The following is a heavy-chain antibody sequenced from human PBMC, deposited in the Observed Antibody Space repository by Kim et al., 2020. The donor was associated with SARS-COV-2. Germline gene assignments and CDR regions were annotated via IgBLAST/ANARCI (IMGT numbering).Heavy chain of an antibody. Sequence: GGSLRLSCAASGFPFSSFNMIWVRQAPGRRLEWVSAIDGSGDTTYYAASVKGRFSISRDNSKNTLYLQMNGLRTEDTALYHCAKGVRGTSGWFYDYWGQGILVTVSS. J-gene: IGHJ4*02. D-gene: IGHD6-19*01. CDR1: GFPFSSFN. V-gene: IGHV3-23*01. CDR2: IDGSGDTT. CDR3: AKGVRGTSGWFYDY.